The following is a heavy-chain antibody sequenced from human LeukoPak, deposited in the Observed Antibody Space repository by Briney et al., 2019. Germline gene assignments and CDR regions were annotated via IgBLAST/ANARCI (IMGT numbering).Heavy chain of an antibody. CDR1: GFTVSSNS. V-gene: IGHV3-74*01. J-gene: IGHJ5*02. Sequence: GGSLRLSCTVSGFTVSSNSWSWVRQAPGKGLVWVSRINSDGSSTSYADSVKGRFTISRDNAKNTLYLQMNSLRAEDTAVYYCAREDIVVVPAAEPFDPWGQGTLVTVSS. CDR3: AREDIVVVPAAEPFDP. D-gene: IGHD2-2*01. CDR2: INSDGSST.